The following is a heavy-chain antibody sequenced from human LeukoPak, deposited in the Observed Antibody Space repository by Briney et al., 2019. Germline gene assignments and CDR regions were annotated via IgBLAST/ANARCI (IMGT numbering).Heavy chain of an antibody. V-gene: IGHV4-39*01. CDR2: IYYSGST. D-gene: IGHD6-13*01. Sequence: PSQTLSLTCTVSGGSISSSSYYLGWIRQPPGKGLEWIGSIYYSGSTYYNPSLKSRVTISVDTSKNQFSLKLSSVTAADTAVYYCARLANQGSSSWANYYYYYMDVWGKGTTVTISS. J-gene: IGHJ6*03. CDR3: ARLANQGSSSWANYYYYYMDV. CDR1: GGSISSSSYY.